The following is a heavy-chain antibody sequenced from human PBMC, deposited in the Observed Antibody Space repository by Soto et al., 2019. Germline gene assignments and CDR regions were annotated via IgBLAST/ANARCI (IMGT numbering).Heavy chain of an antibody. CDR2: IYYSGST. CDR3: ARDPGSSYYYYGMDV. V-gene: IGHV4-31*03. J-gene: IGHJ6*02. Sequence: SETLSLTCTVSGGSISSGGYYWSWIRQHPGKGLEWIGYIYYSGSTYYNPSLKSRVTISVDTSKNRFSLKLSSVTAADTAVYYCARDPGSSYYYYGMDVWGQGTTVTVSS. CDR1: GGSISSGGYY.